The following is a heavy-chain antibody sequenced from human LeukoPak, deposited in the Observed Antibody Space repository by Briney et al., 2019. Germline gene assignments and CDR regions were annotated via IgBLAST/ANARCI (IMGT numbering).Heavy chain of an antibody. V-gene: IGHV4-34*01. CDR1: GGSFSGYY. CDR2: INHSGST. J-gene: IGHJ4*02. D-gene: IGHD7-27*01. Sequence: SETLSLTCAVYGGSFSGYYWSWIRQPPGKGLEWIGEINHSGSTNYNPSLKSRVTISVDTSKNQFSLKLSSVTAAVTAVYYCARDTTPHNNWGSHYFDYWGQGTLVTVSS. CDR3: ARDTTPHNNWGSHYFDY.